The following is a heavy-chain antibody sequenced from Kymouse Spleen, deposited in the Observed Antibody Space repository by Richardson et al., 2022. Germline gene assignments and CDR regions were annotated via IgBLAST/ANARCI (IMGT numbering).Heavy chain of an antibody. V-gene: IGHV3-20*d01. CDR2: INWNGGST. Sequence: EVQLVESGGGVVRPGGSLRLSCAASGFTFDDYGMSWVRQAPGKGLEWVSGINWNGGSTGYADSVKGRFTISRDNAKNSLYLQMNSLRAEDTALYYCAREGITGTTSYYYYGMDVWGQGTTVTVSS. CDR3: AREGITGTTSYYYYGMDV. CDR1: GFTFDDYG. J-gene: IGHJ6*02. D-gene: IGHD1-7*01.